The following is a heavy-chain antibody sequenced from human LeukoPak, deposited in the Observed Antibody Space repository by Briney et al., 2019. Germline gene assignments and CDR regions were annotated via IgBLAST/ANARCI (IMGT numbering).Heavy chain of an antibody. CDR3: ASSTYYYDSSGYYYSHWFDP. CDR2: MNPNSGNT. Sequence: ASVKVSCKASGYTFTSYDINWVRQATGQGLEWMGWMNPNSGNTGYAQKFQGRVTMTRNTSISTAYMELSSLRSEDTAVYYCASSTYYYDSSGYYYSHWFDPWGQGTLVTVSS. CDR1: GYTFTSYD. D-gene: IGHD3-22*01. V-gene: IGHV1-8*01. J-gene: IGHJ5*02.